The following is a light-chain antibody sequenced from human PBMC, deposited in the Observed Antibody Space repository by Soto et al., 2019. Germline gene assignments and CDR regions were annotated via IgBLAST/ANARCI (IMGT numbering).Light chain of an antibody. CDR2: GAS. CDR1: QSVSSIY. Sequence: EIVLTQSPGTLSLSPGERATLSCRASQSVSSIYLAWYQQKPGQAPRVLIYGASSRATGIPDRFSGSGSGTEFTLTISRLEPEDFAVFYCQQYGSSPVTFGQGTKVEIK. J-gene: IGKJ1*01. V-gene: IGKV3-20*01. CDR3: QQYGSSPVT.